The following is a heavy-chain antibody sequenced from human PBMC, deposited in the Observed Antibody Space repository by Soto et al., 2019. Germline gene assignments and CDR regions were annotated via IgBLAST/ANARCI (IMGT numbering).Heavy chain of an antibody. CDR3: ARGFKLERYGMDV. V-gene: IGHV6-1*01. J-gene: IGHJ6*02. D-gene: IGHD1-1*01. CDR2: TYYRSKWYN. CDR1: GDSVSSNSAA. Sequence: QVQLQQSGPGLVKPSQTLSLTCAISGDSVSSNSAAWNGIRQSPSRGLEWLGRTYYRSKWYNDYAVSVKSLITSNPDTSKNQFSLQLNSVTPEDTAVYYCARGFKLERYGMDVWGQGTTVTVSS.